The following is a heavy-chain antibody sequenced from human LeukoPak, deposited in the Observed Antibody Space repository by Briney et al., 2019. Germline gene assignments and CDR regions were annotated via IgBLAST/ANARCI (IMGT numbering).Heavy chain of an antibody. D-gene: IGHD6-6*01. J-gene: IGHJ4*02. CDR3: ARLPTDSSSDHY. Sequence: SETLSLTCTVSGGSISGSYWSWLRQPPGKGREWLGYIYYSETTNYNPSLKSRVTISVDTSKNQFSLKLTSVTAADTAVYYCARLPTDSSSDHYWGQGTLVTVSS. CDR1: GGSISGSY. V-gene: IGHV4-59*08. CDR2: IYYSETT.